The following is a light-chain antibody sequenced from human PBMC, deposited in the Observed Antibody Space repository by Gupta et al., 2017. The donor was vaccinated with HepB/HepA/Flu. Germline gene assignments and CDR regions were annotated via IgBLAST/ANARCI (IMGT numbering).Light chain of an antibody. J-gene: IGKJ2*03. CDR2: AAS. CDR3: QQSHSSPSS. CDR1: QSIFNF. V-gene: IGKV1-39*01. Sequence: DIQMTQSPSSLSASVGDRVTITCRASQSIFNFLNWYQQKPGKAPKLLIDAASSLQGGVPSRFSGSGSGTDFTLTINNLQSEDLATYFCQQSHSSPSSFGQGTKVEI.